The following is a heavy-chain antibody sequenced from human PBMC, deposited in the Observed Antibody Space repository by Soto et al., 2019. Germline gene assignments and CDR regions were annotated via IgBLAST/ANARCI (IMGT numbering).Heavy chain of an antibody. CDR3: ARDLGPQYCSGGSCYRLYYYGMDV. J-gene: IGHJ6*02. Sequence: ASVKVSCKASGYIFTGYYMHWVRQAPGEGIEWMGWINPNSGGTNYAQKFQGWVTMTRDTSISTAYMELSRLRSDDTAVYYCARDLGPQYCSGGSCYRLYYYGMDVWGQGTTVTVS. CDR2: INPNSGGT. D-gene: IGHD2-15*01. CDR1: GYIFTGYY. V-gene: IGHV1-2*04.